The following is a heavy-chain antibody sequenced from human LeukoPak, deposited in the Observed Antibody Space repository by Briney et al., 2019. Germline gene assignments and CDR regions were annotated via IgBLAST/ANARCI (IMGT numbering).Heavy chain of an antibody. J-gene: IGHJ4*02. D-gene: IGHD6-19*01. CDR2: IDPSDSYT. V-gene: IGHV5-10-1*01. CDR1: GSRFTTYG. CDR3: ARHLRGSSGWYGEYYFDY. Sequence: GASLQISCQASGSRFTTYGISWVRQMPGKGLEGMGRIDPSDSYTNYSPSFQGHVPISAAKSISTAYLQWSSLKASDTAMYYCARHLRGSSGWYGEYYFDYWGQGTPVTVSS.